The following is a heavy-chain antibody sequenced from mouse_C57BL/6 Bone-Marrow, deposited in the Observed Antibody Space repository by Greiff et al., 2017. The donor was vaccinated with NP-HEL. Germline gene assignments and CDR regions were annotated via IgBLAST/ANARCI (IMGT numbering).Heavy chain of an antibody. D-gene: IGHD1-1*01. Sequence: LVESGAELARPGASVKLSCKASGYTFTSYGISWVKQRTGQGLEWIGEIYPRSGNTYYNEKFKGKATLTADKSSSTAYMELRSLTSEDSAVYFCARAFITTVVEAPLWYFDVWGTGTTVTVSS. CDR3: ARAFITTVVEAPLWYFDV. V-gene: IGHV1-81*01. CDR1: GYTFTSYG. CDR2: IYPRSGNT. J-gene: IGHJ1*03.